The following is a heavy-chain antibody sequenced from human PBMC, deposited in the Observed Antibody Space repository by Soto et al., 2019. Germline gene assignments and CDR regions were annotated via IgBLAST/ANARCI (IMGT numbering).Heavy chain of an antibody. Sequence: SETRSLTCPVSGGSISSYYWSWIRQPPGKGLEWIGYIYYSGSTNYNPSLKSRVTISVDTSKNQFSLKLSSVTAADTAVYYCARVWGGAFDIWGQGTMVT. V-gene: IGHV4-59*01. CDR3: ARVWGGAFDI. D-gene: IGHD3-10*01. CDR1: GGSISSYY. J-gene: IGHJ3*02. CDR2: IYYSGST.